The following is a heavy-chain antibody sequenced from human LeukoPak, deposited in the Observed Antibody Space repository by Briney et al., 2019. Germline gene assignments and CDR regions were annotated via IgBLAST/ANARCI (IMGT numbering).Heavy chain of an antibody. V-gene: IGHV3-53*01. J-gene: IGHJ4*02. CDR1: GFSFSDAW. CDR3: ASVVVTAIRDY. CDR2: IYSGGST. Sequence: GGSLRLSCAASGFSFSDAWMNWVRQAPGKGLEWVSVIYSGGSTYYADSVKGRFTISRDNSKNTLYLQMNSLRAEDTAIYYCASVVVTAIRDYWGQGTLVTVSS. D-gene: IGHD2-21*02.